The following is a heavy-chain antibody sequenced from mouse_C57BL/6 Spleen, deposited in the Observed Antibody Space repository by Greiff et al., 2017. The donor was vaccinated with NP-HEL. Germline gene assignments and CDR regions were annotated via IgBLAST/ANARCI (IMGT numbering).Heavy chain of an antibody. D-gene: IGHD2-3*01. CDR2: ISSGGDYI. CDR3: TREGDGYPFAY. Sequence: EVKLMESGEGLVKPGGSLKLSCAASGFTFSCYAMSWVRQTPEKRLEWVAYISSGGDYIYYADPVKGRFTISRDNARNTLYLQRSSLKSEDTAMYYCTREGDGYPFAYWGQGTLVTVSA. CDR1: GFTFSCYA. J-gene: IGHJ3*01. V-gene: IGHV5-9-1*02.